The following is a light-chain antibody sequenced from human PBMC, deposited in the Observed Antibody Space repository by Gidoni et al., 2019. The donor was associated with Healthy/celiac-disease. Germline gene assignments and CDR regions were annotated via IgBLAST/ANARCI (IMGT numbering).Light chain of an antibody. CDR1: SSDVGGYNY. Sequence: QSALTQPASVYGSPGKSITISCTGTSSDVGGYNYVSWYQQHPGKAPKLMLYDVSNRPSGVSNRFSGSKSGNTASLTISGLQAEDEADYYCSSYTSSSTRVVFGGGTKLTVL. CDR3: SSYTSSSTRVV. J-gene: IGLJ2*01. V-gene: IGLV2-14*01. CDR2: DVS.